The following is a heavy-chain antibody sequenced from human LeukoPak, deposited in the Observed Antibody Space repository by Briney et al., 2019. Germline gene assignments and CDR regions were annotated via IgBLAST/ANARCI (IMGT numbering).Heavy chain of an antibody. CDR3: ARHRIAVRFDP. Sequence: PSETLSLTCAVYGGSFSGYYCSWIRQPPGKGLEWVGEINHSGSTNYNPSLKSRVTISVDTSKNQFSLKLSSVTAADTAVYYCARHRIAVRFDPWGQGTLVTVSS. D-gene: IGHD6-19*01. J-gene: IGHJ5*02. CDR2: INHSGST. V-gene: IGHV4-34*01. CDR1: GGSFSGYY.